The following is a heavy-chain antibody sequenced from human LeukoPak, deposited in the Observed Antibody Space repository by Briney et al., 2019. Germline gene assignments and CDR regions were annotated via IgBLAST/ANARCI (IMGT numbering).Heavy chain of an antibody. V-gene: IGHV5-51*01. D-gene: IGHD5-12*01. CDR3: ARRGYSEYETSDY. J-gene: IGHJ4*02. CDR2: IYPGDSDS. CDR1: GYSFPSYW. Sequence: ESRKISCKGSGYSFPSYWIGWVRQMPGKGLEWMGIIYPGDSDSRYSPSFQGQVTISADKSISTTYLQWSSLKASDTAVYYCARRGYSEYETSDYWGQGTLVTVSS.